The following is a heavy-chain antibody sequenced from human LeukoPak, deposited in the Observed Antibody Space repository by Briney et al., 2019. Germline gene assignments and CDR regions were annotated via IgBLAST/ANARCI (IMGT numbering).Heavy chain of an antibody. CDR1: GGSFSGYY. J-gene: IGHJ4*02. CDR2: IYYSGST. CDR3: ARTYSYDILTGRVALYYFDY. V-gene: IGHV4-59*01. Sequence: SETLSLTCAVYGGSFSGYYWSWIRQPPGKGLEWIGYIYYSGSTNYNPSLKSRVTISVDTSKNQFSLKLSSVTAADTAVYYCARTYSYDILTGRVALYYFDYWGQGTLVTVSS. D-gene: IGHD3-9*01.